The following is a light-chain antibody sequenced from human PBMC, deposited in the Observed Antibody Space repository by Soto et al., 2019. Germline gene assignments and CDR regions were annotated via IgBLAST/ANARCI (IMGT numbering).Light chain of an antibody. CDR1: SSNIGSNT. CDR3: AAWDDSLNGFYV. V-gene: IGLV1-44*01. CDR2: SNN. J-gene: IGLJ1*01. Sequence: QSALTQPPSASGTPGQRVTISCSGSSSNIGSNTVNWYQQLPGTAPKLLIYSNNQRPSGVPDRFSGSKSGTSASLAISGLQSEDEADYCCAAWDDSLNGFYVFGTGTKVTVL.